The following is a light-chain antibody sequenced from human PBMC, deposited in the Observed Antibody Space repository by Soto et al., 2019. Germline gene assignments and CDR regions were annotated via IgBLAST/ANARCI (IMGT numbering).Light chain of an antibody. J-gene: IGKJ1*01. CDR3: LQDHNYPLT. Sequence: AIQMTQSPSSLSASVGDRVTITCRASQGIKNGLGWYQQKPGKAPKLLIYAASTLQSGVPSRFSGSGSGTDFTLTISSLQPEDFATYYCLQDHNYPLTFGQGTKVEIK. CDR1: QGIKNG. V-gene: IGKV1-6*01. CDR2: AAS.